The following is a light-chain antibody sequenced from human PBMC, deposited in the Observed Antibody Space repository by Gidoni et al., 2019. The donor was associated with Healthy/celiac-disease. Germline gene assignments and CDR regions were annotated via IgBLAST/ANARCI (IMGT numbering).Light chain of an antibody. CDR2: LGS. J-gene: IGKJ2*01. Sequence: DIVMTQPPLSLPVTPGEPASISCRSSPSLLHSNGYNYLDWYLQKPGQSPQLLIYLGSNRASGVPDRFSGSGSGTDFTLKISRVEAEDVGVYYCMQALQTPRTFGQGTKLEIK. CDR1: PSLLHSNGYNY. V-gene: IGKV2-28*01. CDR3: MQALQTPRT.